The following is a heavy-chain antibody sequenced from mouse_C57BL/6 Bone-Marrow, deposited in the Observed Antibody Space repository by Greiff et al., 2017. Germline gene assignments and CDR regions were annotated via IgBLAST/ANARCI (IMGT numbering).Heavy chain of an antibody. Sequence: EVKLMESGGGLVQPGGSLKLSCAASGFTFSDYYMYWVRQTPEKRLEWVAYISNGGGSTYYPDTVKGRFTISRDNAKNTLYLQMSRLKSEDTAMYYCARRDYGSYFDYWGQGTTLTVSS. D-gene: IGHD1-1*01. J-gene: IGHJ2*01. CDR2: ISNGGGST. CDR3: ARRDYGSYFDY. V-gene: IGHV5-12*01. CDR1: GFTFSDYY.